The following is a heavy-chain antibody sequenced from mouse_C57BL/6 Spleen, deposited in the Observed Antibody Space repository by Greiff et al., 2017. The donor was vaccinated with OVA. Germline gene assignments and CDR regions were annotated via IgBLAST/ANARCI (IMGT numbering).Heavy chain of an antibody. J-gene: IGHJ4*01. CDR3: TGPADYGNFYYYAMDY. CDR2: IRLKSDNYAT. Sequence: EVKLMESGGGLVQPGGSMKLSCVASGFTFSNYWMNWVRQSPEKGLEWVAQIRLKSDNYATHYAESVKGRFTISRDDSKSSVYLQMNNLRAEDTGFYYCTGPADYGNFYYYAMDYWGQGTSVTVSS. CDR1: GFTFSNYW. V-gene: IGHV6-3*01. D-gene: IGHD2-1*01.